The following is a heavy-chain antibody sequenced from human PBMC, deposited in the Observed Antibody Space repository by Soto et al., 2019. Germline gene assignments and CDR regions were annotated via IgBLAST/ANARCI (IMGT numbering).Heavy chain of an antibody. CDR3: ARVRRLRVIITRYYYYGMDV. Sequence: PSETLSLTCAVYGGSFSGYYWGWIRQPPGKGLEWIGEINHSGSTNYNPSLKSRVTISVDTSKNQFSLKLCSVTAADTAVYYCARVRRLRVIITRYYYYGMDVWGQGTTVTVSS. CDR2: INHSGST. D-gene: IGHD3-10*01. V-gene: IGHV4-34*01. CDR1: GGSFSGYY. J-gene: IGHJ6*02.